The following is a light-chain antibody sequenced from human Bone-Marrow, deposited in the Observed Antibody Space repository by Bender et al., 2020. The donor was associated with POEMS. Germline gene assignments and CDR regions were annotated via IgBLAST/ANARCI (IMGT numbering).Light chain of an antibody. CDR3: QTWDNNTVV. Sequence: SSDLTQPPSVSVSPGQTARITCSGDELPRQFTYWFQQKPGQAPVLVMYKDVERPSGIPERFSGANSGNTATLTISGTQALDEADYSCQTWDNNTVVFGGGTRLTVL. J-gene: IGLJ2*01. V-gene: IGLV3-25*02. CDR1: ELPRQF. CDR2: KDV.